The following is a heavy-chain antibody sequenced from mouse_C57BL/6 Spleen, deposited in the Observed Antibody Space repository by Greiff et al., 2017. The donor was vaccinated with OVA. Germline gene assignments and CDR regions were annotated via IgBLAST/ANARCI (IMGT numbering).Heavy chain of an antibody. CDR3: ARYHDYDWGAIDY. V-gene: IGHV1-72*01. CDR2: IDPNSGGT. J-gene: IGHJ2*01. D-gene: IGHD2-4*01. CDR1: GYTFTSYW. Sequence: QVQLQQPGAELVKPGASVKLSCKASGYTFTSYWMHWVKQRPGRGLEWIGRIDPNSGGTKYNEKFKSKATLTVDKPSSTAYLQLSSLTSEDSAVFYGARYHDYDWGAIDYWGQGTTLTVSS.